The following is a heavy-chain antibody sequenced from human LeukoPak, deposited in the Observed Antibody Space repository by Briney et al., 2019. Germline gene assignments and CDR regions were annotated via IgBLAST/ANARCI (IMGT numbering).Heavy chain of an antibody. CDR1: GYPFSSYS. J-gene: IGHJ4*02. D-gene: IGHD2/OR15-2a*01. CDR3: ARDRGYFYDQLDY. V-gene: IGHV3-48*02. CDR2: ISVSGGVR. Sequence: GGSLRLSCVASGYPFSSYSMNWIGRAPGKGREWVSYISVSGGVRSYGESVKGRFTISRDDARNSLYLQMNSLKNEDTAVYYCARDRGYFYDQLDYWGQGTLVTVSS.